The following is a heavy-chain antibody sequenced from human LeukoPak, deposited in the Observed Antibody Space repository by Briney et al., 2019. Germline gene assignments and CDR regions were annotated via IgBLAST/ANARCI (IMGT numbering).Heavy chain of an antibody. J-gene: IGHJ5*01. D-gene: IGHD7-27*01. V-gene: IGHV1-8*01. CDR2: MNPNSGNT. Sequence: ASVKVSCKASGYTFTSYDIHWVRQATGQGLEWMGWMNPNSGNTDFAQKFQGRVTMTRDTPISTVHMELSSLTSEDTAVYFCAGPTGAYDSWGQGTLVIVSS. CDR3: AGPTGAYDS. CDR1: GYTFTSYD.